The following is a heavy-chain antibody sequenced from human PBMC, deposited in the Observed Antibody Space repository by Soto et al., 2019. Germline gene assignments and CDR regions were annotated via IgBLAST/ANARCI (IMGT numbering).Heavy chain of an antibody. J-gene: IGHJ6*03. CDR1: GFVVTGNY. CDR3: ARGSLSEVVHDYCYYYLCG. D-gene: IGHD3-22*01. CDR2: IYSGGVT. V-gene: IGHV3-53*04. Sequence: EVQLVESGGGLVQPGKSLRLSCAASGFVVTGNYMSWVRQAPGKGLEWVSVIYSGGVTYYADSVKDRFTISRDKSKNTLGLQVSSPRLEDTAVYYCARGSLSEVVHDYCYYYLCGWGVGTTVSVSS.